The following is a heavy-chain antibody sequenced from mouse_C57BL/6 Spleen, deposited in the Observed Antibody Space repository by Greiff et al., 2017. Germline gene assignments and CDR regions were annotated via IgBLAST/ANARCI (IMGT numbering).Heavy chain of an antibody. CDR2: ISYDGSN. J-gene: IGHJ2*01. CDR3: ARGAYYYGSSYFGD. V-gene: IGHV3-6*01. CDR1: GYSITSGYY. D-gene: IGHD1-1*01. Sequence: EVKLEESGPGLVKPSQSLSLTCSVTGYSITSGYYWNWIRQFPGNKLEWMGYISYDGSNNYNPSLKNRISITRDTSKNQFFLKLNSVTTEDTATYYCARGAYYYGSSYFGDWGQGTTLTVSS.